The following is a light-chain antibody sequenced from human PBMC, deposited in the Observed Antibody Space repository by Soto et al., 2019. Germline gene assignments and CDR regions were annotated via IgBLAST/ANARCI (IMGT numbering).Light chain of an antibody. CDR1: QSITTN. J-gene: IGKJ4*01. CDR2: GAS. V-gene: IGKV3-15*01. CDR3: QQYNDGPPLT. Sequence: EKVLTQSPVTLSVSLGERATLSCRAGQSITTNLAWYQQKPGQAPRLLIFGASNRATGIPARFSGSGSGTEFSLTISSLQSEDSAIYYCQQYNDGPPLTFGGGTKVEI.